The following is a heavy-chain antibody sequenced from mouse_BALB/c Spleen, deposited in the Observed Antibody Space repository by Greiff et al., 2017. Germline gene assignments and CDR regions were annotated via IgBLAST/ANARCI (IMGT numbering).Heavy chain of an antibody. Sequence: EVKVVESGGGLVQPGGSRKLSCAASGFTFSSFGMHWVRQAPEKGLEWVAYISSGSSTIYYADTVKGRFTISRDNPKNTLFLQMTSLRSEDTAMYYCARSDYYGPAWFAYWGQGTLVTVSA. J-gene: IGHJ3*01. D-gene: IGHD1-1*01. CDR1: GFTFSSFG. CDR2: ISSGSSTI. V-gene: IGHV5-17*02. CDR3: ARSDYYGPAWFAY.